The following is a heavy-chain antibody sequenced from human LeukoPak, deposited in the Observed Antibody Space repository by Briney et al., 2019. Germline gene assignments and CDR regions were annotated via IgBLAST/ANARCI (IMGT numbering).Heavy chain of an antibody. Sequence: GGSLRLSCTASGFAYSGSSMHWVRQAPGKGLEWVSGIQRDGSSPTYADSVKGRFTISRDNAKGSVYLQVNILRAEDTAVYYCSRGHYGPDYWGQGTLVTVSS. J-gene: IGHJ4*02. CDR3: SRGHYGPDY. D-gene: IGHD3-16*01. CDR2: IQRDGSSP. V-gene: IGHV3-74*01. CDR1: GFAYSGSS.